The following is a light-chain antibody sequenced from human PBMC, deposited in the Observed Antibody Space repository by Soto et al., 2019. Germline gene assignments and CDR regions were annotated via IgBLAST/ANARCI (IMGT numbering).Light chain of an antibody. V-gene: IGKV3-20*01. CDR3: QQYGRSPTWT. Sequence: EIVLTQSPGTLSLSPGERATLSCRASQTISGTYLAWYQQKPGQAPRLLIYSSSSRAEGVSDRFSGSGSGTVFSLTISRLEPEDFAMYYCQQYGRSPTWTFGQGTKVEVK. J-gene: IGKJ1*01. CDR2: SSS. CDR1: QTISGTY.